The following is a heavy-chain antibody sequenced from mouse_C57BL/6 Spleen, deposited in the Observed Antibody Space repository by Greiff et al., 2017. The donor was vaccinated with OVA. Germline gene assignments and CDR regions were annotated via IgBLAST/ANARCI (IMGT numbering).Heavy chain of an antibody. V-gene: IGHV1-77*01. CDR3: ARSGGNYWFAY. CDR2: IGPGSGST. D-gene: IGHD2-1*01. Sequence: LVESGAELVKPGASVKISCKASGYTFTDYYINWVKQRPGQGLAWIGKIGPGSGSTSYNEKFKGKATLTADKSSSTAYRQLSSLTSEDSTVYFCARSGGNYWFAYWGQGTLVTVSA. CDR1: GYTFTDYY. J-gene: IGHJ3*01.